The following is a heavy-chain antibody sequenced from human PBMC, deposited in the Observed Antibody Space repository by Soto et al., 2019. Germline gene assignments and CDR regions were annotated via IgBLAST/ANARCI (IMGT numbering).Heavy chain of an antibody. CDR2: IYPGDSDT. Sequence: PGESLKISCKGSGCSFTSYWISWVRQMPGKGLEWMGIIYPGDSDTRYSPSFQGQVTISADKSISTAYLQWSSLKASDTAMYYCARRVKQLGQYYFDYWGQGTLVTVSS. CDR3: ARRVKQLGQYYFDY. D-gene: IGHD6-6*01. CDR1: GCSFTSYW. J-gene: IGHJ4*02. V-gene: IGHV5-51*01.